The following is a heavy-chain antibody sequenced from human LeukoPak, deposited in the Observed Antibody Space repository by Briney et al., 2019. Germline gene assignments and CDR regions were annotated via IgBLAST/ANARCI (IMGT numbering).Heavy chain of an antibody. D-gene: IGHD3-10*01. J-gene: IGHJ4*02. Sequence: GGSLRLSCAASGFTFSDFYMFWIRQAPGKGLEWVSTISDSGRSTYFADSVKGRFTISRDNSKNTLYLQMNSLRAEDTAVYYCAKEPTPGGAFYFDYWGQGTLVTVSS. CDR1: GFTFSDFY. V-gene: IGHV3-23*01. CDR2: ISDSGRST. CDR3: AKEPTPGGAFYFDY.